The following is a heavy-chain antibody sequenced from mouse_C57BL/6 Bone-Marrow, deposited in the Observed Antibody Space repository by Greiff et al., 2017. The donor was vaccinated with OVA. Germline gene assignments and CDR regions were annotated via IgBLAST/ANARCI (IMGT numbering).Heavy chain of an antibody. J-gene: IGHJ1*03. CDR3: VAIYYDYDVDWYFDV. V-gene: IGHV10-3*01. CDR2: IRSKSSNYDT. Sequence: EVHLVESGGGLVQPKGSLKLSCAASGFTFNTYAMHWVRQAPGKGLEWVARIRSKSSNYDTYYADSVKDRFTIYRDDSQSMLYLQMNNLKTVDTARYYCVAIYYDYDVDWYFDVWGTGTTVTVSS. CDR1: GFTFNTYA. D-gene: IGHD2-4*01.